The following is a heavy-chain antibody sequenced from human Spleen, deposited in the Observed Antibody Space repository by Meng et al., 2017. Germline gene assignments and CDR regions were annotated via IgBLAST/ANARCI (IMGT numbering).Heavy chain of an antibody. CDR1: GFTFSSYA. D-gene: IGHD6-13*01. CDR3: ARGPRGSIEAAPYTWFDP. Sequence: GESLKISCAASGFTFSSYAMHWVRQAPGKGLEWLSYISGAGGDVVYYADSVKGRFTISRDNSKNTLYLQMNSLRADDTAVYFCARGPRGSIEAAPYTWFDPWGQGTLVTVSS. V-gene: IGHV3-23*01. J-gene: IGHJ5*02. CDR2: ISGAGGDVV.